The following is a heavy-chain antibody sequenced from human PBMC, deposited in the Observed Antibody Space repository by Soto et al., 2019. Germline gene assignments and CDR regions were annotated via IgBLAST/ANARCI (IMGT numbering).Heavy chain of an antibody. CDR1: GGSISSYY. J-gene: IGHJ4*02. Sequence: PSETLSLTCTVSGGSISSYYWSWIRQPPGKGLEWIGSIYYSGSTYYNPSLKSRVTISVDTSKNQFSLKLSSVTAADTAVYYCARHDYDILTGYYPYYFDYWGQGTLVTVSS. V-gene: IGHV4-59*05. CDR3: ARHDYDILTGYYPYYFDY. CDR2: IYYSGST. D-gene: IGHD3-9*01.